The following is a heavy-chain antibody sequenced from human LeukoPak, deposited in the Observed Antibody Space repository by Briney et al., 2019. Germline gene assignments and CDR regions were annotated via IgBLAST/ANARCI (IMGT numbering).Heavy chain of an antibody. D-gene: IGHD4-11*01. CDR2: INSDESIT. J-gene: IGHJ4*02. Sequence: GGSLRLSCAASGFTFSSSWMYWVRQAPGKGLVWVSRINSDESITTYADSVKGRFTISRDNAKNTLYLRMNSLRAEDTAVYYCARGLVLGFLDYWGQGTPVTVSS. V-gene: IGHV3-74*01. CDR1: GFTFSSSW. CDR3: ARGLVLGFLDY.